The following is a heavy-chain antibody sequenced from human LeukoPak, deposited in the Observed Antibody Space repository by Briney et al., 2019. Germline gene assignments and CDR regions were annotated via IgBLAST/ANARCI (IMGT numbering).Heavy chain of an antibody. J-gene: IGHJ6*03. CDR1: GFTVSSNY. V-gene: IGHV3-53*01. D-gene: IGHD3/OR15-3a*01. CDR2: IYSGGST. Sequence: GGSLRLSCAASGFTVSSNYMSWVRQAPGKGLEWVSVIYSGGSTYYADSVEGRFTISRDNSKNTLYLQMNSLRAEDTAVYYCARISMISNYYYYYMDVWGKGTTVTVSS. CDR3: ARISMISNYYYYYMDV.